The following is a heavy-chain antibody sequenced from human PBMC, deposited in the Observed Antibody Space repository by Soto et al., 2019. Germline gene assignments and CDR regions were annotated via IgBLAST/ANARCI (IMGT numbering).Heavy chain of an antibody. V-gene: IGHV4-59*01. Sequence: TSETLSLTCTVSGGSISSYYWSWIRQPPGKGLEWIGYIYYSGSTNYNPSLKSRVTISVDTSKNQFSLKLSSVTAADTAVYYCARSGYYYPFDYWGQGTLVTVSS. CDR1: GGSISSYY. D-gene: IGHD3-22*01. J-gene: IGHJ4*02. CDR3: ARSGYYYPFDY. CDR2: IYYSGST.